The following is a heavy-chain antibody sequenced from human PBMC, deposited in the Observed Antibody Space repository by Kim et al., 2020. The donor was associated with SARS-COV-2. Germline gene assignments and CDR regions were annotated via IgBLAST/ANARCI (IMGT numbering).Heavy chain of an antibody. V-gene: IGHV3-30*03. CDR1: GFIFSNFG. Sequence: GGSLRLSCVASGFIFSNFGMHWVRQAPGKGLERVAITSSDGNNKYYADSVKGRFTISRDNSKNTLYLQMDSLRTEDMAVYYCARDDASADHSGVRGYFQHWGQGTLVTVSS. J-gene: IGHJ1*01. D-gene: IGHD2-15*01. CDR3: ARDDASADHSGVRGYFQH. CDR2: TSSDGNNK.